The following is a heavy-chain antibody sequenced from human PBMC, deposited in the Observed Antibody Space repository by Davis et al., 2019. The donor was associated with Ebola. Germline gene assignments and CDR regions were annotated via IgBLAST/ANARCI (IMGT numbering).Heavy chain of an antibody. CDR3: ARREQWLVQGYFDY. D-gene: IGHD6-19*01. CDR2: IYPGDSDT. V-gene: IGHV5-51*01. J-gene: IGHJ4*02. CDR1: GDSFTSYW. Sequence: KVSCKDSGDSFTSYWIGWVRQMPGKGLEWMGIIYPGDSDTRYTPSFQGQVTISADKSISTAYLQWSSLKASDTAMYYCARREQWLVQGYFDYWGQGTLVTVSS.